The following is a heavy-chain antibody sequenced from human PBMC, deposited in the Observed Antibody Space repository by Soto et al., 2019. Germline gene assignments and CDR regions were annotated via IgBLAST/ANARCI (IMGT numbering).Heavy chain of an antibody. D-gene: IGHD3-9*01. Sequence: QVQLEESGGGVVQPGRSLRLSCEGSGFSFSSYGMHWVRQAPGKGLEWVAVISHDGSKKYYGDSVKGRFTVTRDNPKTTLFLQMNSLRAEDTAIYFCAKGNYDISTGYCLTEWGQGTLVTVSP. CDR2: ISHDGSKK. J-gene: IGHJ4*02. CDR3: AKGNYDISTGYCLTE. V-gene: IGHV3-30*18. CDR1: GFSFSSYG.